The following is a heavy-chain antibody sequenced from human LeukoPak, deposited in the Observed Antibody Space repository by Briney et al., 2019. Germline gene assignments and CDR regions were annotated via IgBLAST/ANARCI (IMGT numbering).Heavy chain of an antibody. J-gene: IGHJ4*02. V-gene: IGHV3-21*01. CDR3: ARGATADTRHLDH. Sequence: GGSLRLSCAASAFTFSSYSMNWVRQAPGKGLEWVSIISRGSDDIHYADSVKGRFTISRDNTRNSLYLQMDSLRDEDTAVYYCARGATADTRHLDHWDQGTLVTVSP. CDR2: ISRGSDDI. D-gene: IGHD2-21*02. CDR1: AFTFSSYS.